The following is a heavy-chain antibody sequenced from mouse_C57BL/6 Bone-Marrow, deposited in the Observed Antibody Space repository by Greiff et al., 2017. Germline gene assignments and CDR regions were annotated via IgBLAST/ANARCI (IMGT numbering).Heavy chain of an antibody. CDR1: GYSFTDYN. J-gene: IGHJ2*01. CDR2: INPNYGTT. V-gene: IGHV1-39*01. Sequence: EVQLQQSGPELVKPGASVQISCKASGYSFTDYNMNWVKQSNGKSLEWIGVINPNYGTTSYNQKFKGKATLTVDQSSSTAYMQLNSLTSEDSAVYYCAREGGYYYGRALYYFDYWGQGTTLTVSS. CDR3: AREGGYYYGRALYYFDY. D-gene: IGHD1-1*01.